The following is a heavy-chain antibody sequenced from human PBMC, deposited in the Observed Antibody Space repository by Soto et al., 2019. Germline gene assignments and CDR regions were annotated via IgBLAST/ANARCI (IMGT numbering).Heavy chain of an antibody. V-gene: IGHV1-3*01. CDR1: GYTFTSYA. J-gene: IGHJ4*02. CDR3: ARVLSDCSGGSCYWVGDHLFDY. Sequence: ASVKVSCKASGYTFTSYAMHWVRQAPGQRLEWMGWINAGNGNTKYSQKLQGRVTITRDTSASTAYMELSSLRSEDTAVYYCARVLSDCSGGSCYWVGDHLFDYWGQGTLVTVSS. CDR2: INAGNGNT. D-gene: IGHD2-15*01.